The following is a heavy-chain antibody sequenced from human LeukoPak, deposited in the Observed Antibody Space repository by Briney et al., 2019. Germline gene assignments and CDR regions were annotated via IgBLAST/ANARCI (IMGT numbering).Heavy chain of an antibody. Sequence: SETLSLTCTVSGGSISSSSYYWGWIRQPPGKGLEWIGSIYYSGSTYYNPSLKSRVTISVDTSKNQFSLKLSSVTAADTAVYYCARTDGKQLPPRFWGQGTLVTVSS. J-gene: IGHJ4*02. D-gene: IGHD5-18*01. CDR3: ARTDGKQLPPRF. CDR1: GGSISSSSYY. CDR2: IYYSGST. V-gene: IGHV4-39*01.